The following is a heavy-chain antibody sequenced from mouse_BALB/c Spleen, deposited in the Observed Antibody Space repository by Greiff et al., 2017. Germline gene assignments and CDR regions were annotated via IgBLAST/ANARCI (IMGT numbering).Heavy chain of an antibody. Sequence: QVQLQQPGAELVKPGASVKMSCKASGYTFTSYNMHWVKQTPGQGLEWIGAIYPGNGDTSYNQKFKGKATLTADKSSSTAYMQLSSLTSEDSAVYYCARASNFPYAMDYWGQGTSVTVSS. J-gene: IGHJ4*01. CDR3: ARASNFPYAMDY. V-gene: IGHV1-12*01. D-gene: IGHD4-1*01. CDR2: IYPGNGDT. CDR1: GYTFTSYN.